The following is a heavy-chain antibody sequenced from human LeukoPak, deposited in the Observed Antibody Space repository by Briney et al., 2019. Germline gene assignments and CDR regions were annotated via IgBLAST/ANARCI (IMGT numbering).Heavy chain of an antibody. CDR1: GFTFSGSA. Sequence: GGSLRLSCAASGFTFSGSAMDWVRQASGKGLEWVGRIRSKANSYATAYAASVKGRFTTSREDSKNTAYLQMNSLQTEDTAVYYCSPSYDGSAYYEDWGQGTLVTVSS. J-gene: IGHJ4*02. D-gene: IGHD3-22*01. CDR3: SPSYDGSAYYED. CDR2: IRSKANSYAT. V-gene: IGHV3-73*01.